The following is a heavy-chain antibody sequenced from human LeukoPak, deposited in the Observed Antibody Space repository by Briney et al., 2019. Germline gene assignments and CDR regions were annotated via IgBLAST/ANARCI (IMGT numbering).Heavy chain of an antibody. V-gene: IGHV3-23*01. Sequence: GGSLRLSCAASGFTFSGYGMSWVRQAPGKGLEWVSAISGSGDITYYADSVKGRFTISRDKSKNTLYLRMNSLRAEDTAVYYCAKGVNFDYWGQGTLVTVSS. CDR2: ISGSGDIT. CDR3: AKGVNFDY. J-gene: IGHJ4*02. CDR1: GFTFSGYG.